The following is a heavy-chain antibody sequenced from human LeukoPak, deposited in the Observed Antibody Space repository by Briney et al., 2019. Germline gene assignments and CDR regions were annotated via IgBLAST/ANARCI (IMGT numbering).Heavy chain of an antibody. J-gene: IGHJ4*02. D-gene: IGHD3-3*01. CDR2: IYYSGST. Sequence: SETLSLTCTVSGGSISSSSYYWGWIRQPPGKGLEWIESIYYSGSTYYNPSLKSRVTISVDTSKNQFSLKLSSVTAADTAVYYCARAFLPSRVESYYDFWSGYYAGRVYYFDYWGQGTLVTVSS. V-gene: IGHV4-39*07. CDR3: ARAFLPSRVESYYDFWSGYYAGRVYYFDY. CDR1: GGSISSSSYY.